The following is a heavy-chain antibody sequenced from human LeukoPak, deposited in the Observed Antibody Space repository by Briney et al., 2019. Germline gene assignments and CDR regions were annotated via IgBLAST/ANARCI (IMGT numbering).Heavy chain of an antibody. CDR1: GFTFSSYA. CDR3: ARARRLAVDY. Sequence: PGGSLRLSCAASGFTFSSYAMHWVRQAPGKGLEWVAVISYDGSNKYYADSVKGRFTISRDNSKNTLYLQMNSLRAEDAAVYYSARARRLAVDYWGQGTLVTVSS. CDR2: ISYDGSNK. D-gene: IGHD6-19*01. V-gene: IGHV3-30-3*01. J-gene: IGHJ4*02.